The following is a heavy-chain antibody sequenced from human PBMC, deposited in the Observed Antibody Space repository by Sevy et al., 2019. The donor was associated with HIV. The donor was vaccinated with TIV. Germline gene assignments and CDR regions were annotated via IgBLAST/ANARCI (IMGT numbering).Heavy chain of an antibody. D-gene: IGHD6-25*01. V-gene: IGHV3-30*02. Sequence: GGSLRLSCAASGFTFKNFGMHWVRQAPGKGLEWVTFIRYDGSTKYYADSVRGRFTISRDNSKRTLYLQMNSLRPADTAVYYCVKGPHPAATTSYGMDVWGQGTTVTVSS. CDR2: IRYDGSTK. CDR1: GFTFKNFG. CDR3: VKGPHPAATTSYGMDV. J-gene: IGHJ6*02.